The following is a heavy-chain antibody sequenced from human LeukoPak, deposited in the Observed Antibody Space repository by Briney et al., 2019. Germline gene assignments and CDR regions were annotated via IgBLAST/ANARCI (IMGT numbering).Heavy chain of an antibody. CDR3: AKDRSGGYSYGHIDY. CDR1: GFTFSSYG. J-gene: IGHJ4*02. Sequence: GSLRLSCAASGFTFSSYGMHWVRQAPGKGLEWVAFIRYDGSNKYYADSVKGRFTISRDNSKNTLYLQMNSLRAEDTAVYYCAKDRSGGYSYGHIDYWGQGTLVTVSS. D-gene: IGHD5-18*01. V-gene: IGHV3-30*02. CDR2: IRYDGSNK.